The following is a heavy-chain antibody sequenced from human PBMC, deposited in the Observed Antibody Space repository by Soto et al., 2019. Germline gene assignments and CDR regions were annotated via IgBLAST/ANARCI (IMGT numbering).Heavy chain of an antibody. CDR3: AGGYCSDGSCAQPLAI. Sequence: QLQLQESGSGLVKPSQTLSLTCAVSGASISSKLYSWSWIRQPPGQGLEWIGYIYHDETTYYDPSLRSRVTISVDRSKNHFSLTLTSVTAADTAVYFCAGGYCSDGSCAQPLAIWGQGTQVTVSS. D-gene: IGHD2-15*01. CDR1: GASISSKLYS. J-gene: IGHJ4*02. V-gene: IGHV4-30-2*01. CDR2: IYHDETT.